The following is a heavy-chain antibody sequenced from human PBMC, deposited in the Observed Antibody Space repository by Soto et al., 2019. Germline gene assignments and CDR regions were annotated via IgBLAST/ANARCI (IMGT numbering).Heavy chain of an antibody. V-gene: IGHV4-34*01. Sequence: PSETLSLTCAVYDGSFSGYYWSWIRQPPGKGLEWIGEINQSGSTSYNPSLKSRVTISVDTSKSQFSLNLSSVTAADTAVYYCARDRYLLGFDYWGQGTLVTVSS. J-gene: IGHJ4*02. CDR1: DGSFSGYY. D-gene: IGHD2-2*02. CDR2: INQSGST. CDR3: ARDRYLLGFDY.